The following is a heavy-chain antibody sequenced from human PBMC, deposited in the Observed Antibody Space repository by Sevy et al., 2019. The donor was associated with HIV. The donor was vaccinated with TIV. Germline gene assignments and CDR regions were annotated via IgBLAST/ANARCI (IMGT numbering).Heavy chain of an antibody. J-gene: IGHJ4*02. D-gene: IGHD3-22*01. CDR1: GFTFSDAA. CDR3: SNYYDIRAFDS. Sequence: GGSLRLSCAGSGFTFSDAAIHWVRQASGKGLEWLGRIRGKANNYATAYAASVKDRFSISRNDLKDTAYLQMNSLRTEDAAMYYCSNYYDIRAFDSWGQGTQVTVSS. CDR2: IRGKANNYAT. V-gene: IGHV3-73*01.